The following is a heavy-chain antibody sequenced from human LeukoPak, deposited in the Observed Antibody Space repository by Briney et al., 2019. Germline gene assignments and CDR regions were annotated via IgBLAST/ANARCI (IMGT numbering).Heavy chain of an antibody. CDR1: GYTFTTYH. Sequence: GASVKVFCKASGYTFTTYHMHWVRQAPGQGLEWMGRINSNSGGTNYAQKFQGRVTMTRDTSIRTAYMELSRLTSDDTAVYYCASAQLGQGQDYWGQGTLVTVSS. CDR2: INSNSGGT. CDR3: ASAQLGQGQDY. J-gene: IGHJ4*02. V-gene: IGHV1-2*02. D-gene: IGHD6-13*01.